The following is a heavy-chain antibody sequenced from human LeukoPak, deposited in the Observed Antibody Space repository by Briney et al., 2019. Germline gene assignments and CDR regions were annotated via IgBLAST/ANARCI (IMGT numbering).Heavy chain of an antibody. CDR1: GYTFSSYG. V-gene: IGHV1-18*01. D-gene: IGHD3-10*01. CDR2: ISPYNGNT. CDR3: ARDRVQWSYGRSGSDY. J-gene: IGHJ4*02. Sequence: ASVKVSCKASGYTFSSYGVSWVRQAPGQGLEWMGWISPYNGNTNYAQKVQGRVTMTTDTSTSIAYMELRSLRSDDTAVYYCARDRVQWSYGRSGSDYWGQGTLVTVSS.